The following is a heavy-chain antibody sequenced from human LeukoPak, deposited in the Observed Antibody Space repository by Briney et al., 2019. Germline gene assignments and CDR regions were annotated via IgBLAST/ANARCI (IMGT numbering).Heavy chain of an antibody. V-gene: IGHV4-34*01. CDR3: ARGGTRDTAMAVTHLDY. CDR2: INHSGST. J-gene: IGHJ4*02. D-gene: IGHD5-18*01. CDR1: GGSFSGYY. Sequence: SETLSLTCAVYGGSFSGYYWSWIRQPPGKGLEWIGEINHSGSTNYNPSLKSRVTMSVDTSKNQFSLKLSSVTAADTAVYYCARGGTRDTAMAVTHLDYWGQGTLVTVSS.